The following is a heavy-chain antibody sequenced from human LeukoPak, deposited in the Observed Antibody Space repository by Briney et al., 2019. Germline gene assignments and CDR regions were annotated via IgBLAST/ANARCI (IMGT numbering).Heavy chain of an antibody. CDR1: GGSFSGYY. D-gene: IGHD6-6*01. V-gene: IGHV4-34*01. CDR3: AREVPYSSSSGVRSTRVDY. Sequence: SETLSLTCAVYGGSFSGYYWSWIRQPPGKGLEWIGEINHSGSTNYNPSLKSRVTISVDTSKNQFSLKLSSVTAADTAVCYCAREVPYSSSSGVRSTRVDYWGQGTLVTVSS. J-gene: IGHJ4*02. CDR2: INHSGST.